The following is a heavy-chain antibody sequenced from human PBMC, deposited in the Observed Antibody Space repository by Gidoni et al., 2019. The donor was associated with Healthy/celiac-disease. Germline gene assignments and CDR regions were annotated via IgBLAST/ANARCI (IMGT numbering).Heavy chain of an antibody. J-gene: IGHJ6*02. CDR1: GFSLSNARMG. Sequence: QVTLKESGPVLVKPTETLTLTCTVSGFSLSNARMGVSWIRQPPGKALEWLAHIFSNDEKSYSTSLKSRLTISKDTSKSQVVLTMTNMDPVDTATYYCARIILVRGANYYYYGMDVWGQGTTVTVSS. V-gene: IGHV2-26*01. CDR2: IFSNDEK. CDR3: ARIILVRGANYYYYGMDV. D-gene: IGHD3-10*01.